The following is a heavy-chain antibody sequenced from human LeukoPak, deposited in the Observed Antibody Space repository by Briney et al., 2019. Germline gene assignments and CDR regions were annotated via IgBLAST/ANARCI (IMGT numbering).Heavy chain of an antibody. CDR1: GGSISSSSYY. V-gene: IGHV4-39*01. J-gene: IGHJ4*02. D-gene: IGHD4-17*01. CDR2: IYYSGST. CDR3: ASADSGYGDYGWVFDY. Sequence: KPSETLSLTCTVSGGSISSSSYYWGWIRQPPGKGLEWIGSIYYSGSTYYNPSLKSRVTISVDTSKNQFSLKLSSVTAANTAVYYCASADSGYGDYGWVFDYWGQGTLVTASS.